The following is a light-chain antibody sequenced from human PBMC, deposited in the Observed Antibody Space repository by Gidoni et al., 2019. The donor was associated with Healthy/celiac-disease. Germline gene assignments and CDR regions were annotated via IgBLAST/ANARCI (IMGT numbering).Light chain of an antibody. CDR2: DAS. V-gene: IGKV1-33*01. J-gene: IGKJ4*01. CDR3: QQYYNLPLT. Sequence: DIQMTQSPSSLSASVGDRVTITCQASQDISNYLNWYQQKPGKAPKLLIYDASNLETGVPSRLSGSGSGTDFTFTISSLQPDDIATYSCQQYYNLPLTFGGGTKVEIK. CDR1: QDISNY.